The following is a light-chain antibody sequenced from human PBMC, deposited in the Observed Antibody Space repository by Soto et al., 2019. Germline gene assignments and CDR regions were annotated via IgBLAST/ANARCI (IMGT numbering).Light chain of an antibody. CDR1: LSVGSD. Sequence: EVVMTQSPATLSVSPGERATLSCRASLSVGSDLAWYQQKPGQAPRLLIHGATTRATGIPARFSGSGSGTEFTLTISSLQSEDFAVYYCQQYNNWPRTFGQGTKVDIK. CDR3: QQYNNWPRT. V-gene: IGKV3-15*01. CDR2: GAT. J-gene: IGKJ1*01.